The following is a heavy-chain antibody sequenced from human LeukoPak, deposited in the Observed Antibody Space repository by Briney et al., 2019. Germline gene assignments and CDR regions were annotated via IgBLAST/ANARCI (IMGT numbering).Heavy chain of an antibody. Sequence: SETLSLTCAVYGGSFSGYYWSWIRQPPGKGLEWIGEINHSGSTNYNPSLKSRVTISGDTSKNQFSLKLSSVTAADTAVYYCARDLSNYLDMYNWFDPWGQGTLVTVSP. CDR1: GGSFSGYY. J-gene: IGHJ5*02. D-gene: IGHD4-11*01. V-gene: IGHV4-34*01. CDR2: INHSGST. CDR3: ARDLSNYLDMYNWFDP.